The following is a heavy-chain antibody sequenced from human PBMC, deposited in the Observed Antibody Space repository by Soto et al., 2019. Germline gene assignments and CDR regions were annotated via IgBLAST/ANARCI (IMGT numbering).Heavy chain of an antibody. D-gene: IGHD6-19*01. CDR1: GGSISSSNW. J-gene: IGHJ3*02. Sequence: QVQLQESGPGLVKPSGTLSLTCAVSGGSISSSNWWSWVRQPPGKGLEWIGEIYHSGSTNYNPSLKGRFTLSVXXXKXXFAPKLTSAHAADPAVYYCARDFGGWSRGWYRQDIWGQGTMVTVSS. V-gene: IGHV4-4*02. CDR2: IYHSGST. CDR3: ARDFGGWSRGWYRQDI.